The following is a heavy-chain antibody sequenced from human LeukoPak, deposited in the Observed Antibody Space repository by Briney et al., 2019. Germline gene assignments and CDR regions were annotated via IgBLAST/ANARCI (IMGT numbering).Heavy chain of an antibody. Sequence: GASVKVSCKSSGYTFTSYYIHWVRQAPGQGLEWMGIISPSGGGTGYAQNFQGRITMTRDTSTSTAYMELRSLRSDDTAVYYCARDPTNTSGYYAYFDYWGQGTLVTVSS. CDR1: GYTFTSYY. CDR3: ARDPTNTSGYYAYFDY. J-gene: IGHJ4*02. D-gene: IGHD5-12*01. CDR2: ISPSGGGT. V-gene: IGHV1-46*01.